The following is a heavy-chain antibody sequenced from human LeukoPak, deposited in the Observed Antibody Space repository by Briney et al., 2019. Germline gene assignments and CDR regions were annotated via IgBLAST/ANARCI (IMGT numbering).Heavy chain of an antibody. D-gene: IGHD3-10*01. CDR3: ARVRIGKGLYFDY. J-gene: IGHJ4*02. CDR1: GGTFSSYA. V-gene: IGHV1-69*05. CDR2: IIPIFGTA. Sequence: GASVKVSCKASGGTFSSYAISWVRQAPGQGLEWMGRIIPIFGTANYAQKFQGRVTITTDESTSTAYMELGSLRSEDTAVYYCARVRIGKGLYFDYWGQGTLVTVSS.